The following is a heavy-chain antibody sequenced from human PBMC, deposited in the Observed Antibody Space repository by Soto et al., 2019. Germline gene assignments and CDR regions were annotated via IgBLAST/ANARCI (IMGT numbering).Heavy chain of an antibody. V-gene: IGHV3-7*03. Sequence: EVQLVESGGGLVQPGGTLRLSCAASGFTCSSYWMSWVRQAPGKGLEWVANIKQDGSEKYYVDSVKGRFTISRDNAKNSLYLQMNSLRAEDTAVFYCVGVGRWVGYWGQGALVTVSS. CDR1: GFTCSSYW. J-gene: IGHJ4*02. D-gene: IGHD1-26*01. CDR3: VGVGRWVGY. CDR2: IKQDGSEK.